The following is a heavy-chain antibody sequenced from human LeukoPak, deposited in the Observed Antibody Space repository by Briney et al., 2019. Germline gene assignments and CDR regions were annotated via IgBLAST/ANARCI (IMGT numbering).Heavy chain of an antibody. V-gene: IGHV3-7*01. J-gene: IGHJ4*02. D-gene: IGHD3-3*01. CDR3: ARHQYDFWSGYYPQDY. Sequence: GGSLRLSCAASGFTFSSYWMSWVRQAPGKGLEWVANIKQDGSEKYYVDSVRGRFTISKDNAKNSLYLQMNSLRAEDTAVYYCARHQYDFWSGYYPQDYWGQGTLVTVSS. CDR1: GFTFSSYW. CDR2: IKQDGSEK.